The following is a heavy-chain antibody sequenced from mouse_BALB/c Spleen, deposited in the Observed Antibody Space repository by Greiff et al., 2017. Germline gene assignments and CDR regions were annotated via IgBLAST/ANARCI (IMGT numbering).Heavy chain of an antibody. V-gene: IGHV1-7*01. CDR1: GYTFTSYW. Sequence: QVQLQQSGAELAKPGASVKMSCKASGYTFTSYWMHWVKQRPGQGLEWIGYINPSTGYTEYNQKFKDKATLTADKSSSTAYMQLSSLTSEDSAVYYCARRLTGRGAMDYWGQGTSVTVSS. CDR2: INPSTGYT. D-gene: IGHD4-1*01. J-gene: IGHJ4*01. CDR3: ARRLTGRGAMDY.